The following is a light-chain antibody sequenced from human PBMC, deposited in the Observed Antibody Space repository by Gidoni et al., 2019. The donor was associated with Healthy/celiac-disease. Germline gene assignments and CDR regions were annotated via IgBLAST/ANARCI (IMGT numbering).Light chain of an antibody. CDR3: QQYNDWPRT. J-gene: IGKJ1*01. CDR2: DAS. V-gene: IGKV3-15*01. Sequence: EIVMTQSPATLSVSPGERATLSCRASQSVSSDLAWYQHQPGQAPRLLIYDASTRATGIPARFSGSGSGTEFTLTISSLQSEDFAVYYCQQYNDWPRTFGQGTKVEIK. CDR1: QSVSSD.